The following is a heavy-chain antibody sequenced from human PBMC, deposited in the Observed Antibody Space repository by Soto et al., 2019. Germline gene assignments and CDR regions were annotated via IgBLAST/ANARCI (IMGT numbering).Heavy chain of an antibody. CDR1: GGSFSGYY. D-gene: IGHD5-18*01. CDR2: INHSGST. J-gene: IGHJ6*02. V-gene: IGHV4-34*01. CDR3: ARGAQPWSYGMDV. Sequence: QVQLQQWGAGLLKPSETLSLTCAVYGGSFSGYYWSWIRQPPGKGLEWIGEINHSGSTNYNPSLKSRVTISVDTSKNQFSLKLSSVTAADTAVYYCARGAQPWSYGMDVWGQGTTVTVSS.